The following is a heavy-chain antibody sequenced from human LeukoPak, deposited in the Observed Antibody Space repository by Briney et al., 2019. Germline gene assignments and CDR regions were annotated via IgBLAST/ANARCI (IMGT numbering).Heavy chain of an antibody. D-gene: IGHD1-26*01. J-gene: IGHJ4*02. CDR1: DFILSGSA. Sequence: GESLKLSCAASDFILSGSAIHWVRQASGKGLEWVGRIRSKTNNFATAYAASVKGRFTVSRDDSKNTAYLQMNSLKIEDTAVYYCTRQGGSLPDFDYWGQGTLVTVSS. CDR3: TRQGGSLPDFDY. V-gene: IGHV3-73*01. CDR2: IRSKTNNFAT.